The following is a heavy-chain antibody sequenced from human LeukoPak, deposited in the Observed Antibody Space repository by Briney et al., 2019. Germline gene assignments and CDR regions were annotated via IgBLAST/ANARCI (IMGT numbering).Heavy chain of an antibody. CDR1: GFSFSSFD. Sequence: GGSLRLSCAASGFSFSSFDMHWVRQATGKGLEWVSVIGTAGDSYYPGSVKGRFTISREIAKNSLYLQMNSLRDEDTAVYYCARDFSPGQRFYFDYWGQGTLVTVSS. J-gene: IGHJ4*02. V-gene: IGHV3-13*01. D-gene: IGHD6-25*01. CDR2: IGTAGDS. CDR3: ARDFSPGQRFYFDY.